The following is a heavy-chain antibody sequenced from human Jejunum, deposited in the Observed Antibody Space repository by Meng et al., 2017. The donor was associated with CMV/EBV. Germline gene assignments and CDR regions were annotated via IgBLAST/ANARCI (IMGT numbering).Heavy chain of an antibody. Sequence: GPGRGKLSGTVSLTGDVSGGSIRKGTWWGGVRQDPGKGLEWIGEIYHSGRTNYNPSVTRRVSMSVDKSQNHFSLRLSSVTAADTAVYYCTTLYGDSISWGQGTLVTVSS. D-gene: IGHD4-17*01. CDR3: TTLYGDSIS. CDR2: IYHSGRT. J-gene: IGHJ4*02. CDR1: GGSIRKGTW. V-gene: IGHV4-4*02.